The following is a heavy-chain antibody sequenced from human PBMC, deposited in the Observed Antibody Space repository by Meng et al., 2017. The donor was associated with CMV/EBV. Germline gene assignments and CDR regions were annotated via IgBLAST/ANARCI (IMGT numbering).Heavy chain of an antibody. CDR2: ISSSGSTI. D-gene: IGHD3-3*01. J-gene: IGHJ6*02. V-gene: IGHV3-48*03. Sequence: GGSLRLSCAASGFTFSSYEMNWVRQAPGKGLEWVSYISSSGSTIYYADSVKGRFTISRDNAKNSLYLQMNSLRAEDTAVYYCARIMYYDFWSGYYYYYYGMDVWGQGTTVTVSS. CDR1: GFTFSSYE. CDR3: ARIMYYDFWSGYYYYYYGMDV.